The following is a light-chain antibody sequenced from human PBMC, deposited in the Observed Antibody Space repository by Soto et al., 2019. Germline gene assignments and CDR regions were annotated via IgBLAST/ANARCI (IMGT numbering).Light chain of an antibody. CDR3: QQYNNWPRT. Sequence: EIVMTQSPASLSVSPGERATLSCRASQSIDSNLAWYQQKPGLAPRLLIYDASTRATGIPDRFSGSGSGTEFTLTISSLQSEDFAVYYCQQYNNWPRTFGQGTKVEIK. CDR2: DAS. J-gene: IGKJ1*01. CDR1: QSIDSN. V-gene: IGKV3-15*01.